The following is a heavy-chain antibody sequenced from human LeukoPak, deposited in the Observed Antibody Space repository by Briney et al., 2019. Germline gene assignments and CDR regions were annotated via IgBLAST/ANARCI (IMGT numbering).Heavy chain of an antibody. CDR3: ARGRDYDILTGYSYYFDY. J-gene: IGHJ4*02. Sequence: SETLSLTCTVSGGSISSYYWSWIRQPLGKGLEWIGYIYYSGSTNYNPSLKSRVTMSVDTSKNQFSLKLSSVTAADTAVYYCARGRDYDILTGYSYYFDYWGQGTLVTVSS. V-gene: IGHV4-59*01. CDR2: IYYSGST. D-gene: IGHD3-9*01. CDR1: GGSISSYY.